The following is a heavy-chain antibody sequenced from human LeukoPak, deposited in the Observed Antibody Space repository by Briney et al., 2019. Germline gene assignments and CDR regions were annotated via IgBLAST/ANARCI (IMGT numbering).Heavy chain of an antibody. Sequence: PGRSLRLSCAASGFTLSSYGMHWVRQAPGKGLEWVAVISYDGSNKYYADSVKGRFTISRDNSKNTLYLQMNSLRAEDTAVYYCAKGGDFWSGYYSRDHWGQGTLVTVSS. V-gene: IGHV3-30*18. CDR2: ISYDGSNK. J-gene: IGHJ4*02. D-gene: IGHD3-3*01. CDR1: GFTLSSYG. CDR3: AKGGDFWSGYYSRDH.